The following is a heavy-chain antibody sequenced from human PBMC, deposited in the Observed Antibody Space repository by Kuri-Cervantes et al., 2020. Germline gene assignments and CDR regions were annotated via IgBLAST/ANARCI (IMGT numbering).Heavy chain of an antibody. J-gene: IGHJ5*02. CDR1: GGSVSSGSYY. D-gene: IGHD3-3*01. CDR3: ASGSGYPNRFDP. Sequence: GSLRLSCTVSGGSVSSGSYYWSWIRQPPGKGLEWIGEINHSGSTNYNPSLKSRVTISVDTSKNQFSLRLSSVTAADTAVYYCASGSGYPNRFDPWGQGTLVTVSS. V-gene: IGHV4-61*01. CDR2: INHSGST.